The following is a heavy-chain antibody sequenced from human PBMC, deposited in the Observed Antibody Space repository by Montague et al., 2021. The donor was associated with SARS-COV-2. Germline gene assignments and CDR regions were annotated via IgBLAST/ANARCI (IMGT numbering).Heavy chain of an antibody. CDR3: ARHGKTRIAMIVVVIGYFDY. D-gene: IGHD3-22*01. V-gene: IGHV4-39*01. CDR2: IYYSGST. CDR1: GGSISSSSYY. Sequence: SETLSLTCTVSGGSISSSSYYWGWIRQPPGKGLEWIGSIYYSGSTYSNPSLKSRVTISVDTSKNQFSLKLSSVTAAATAVYYCARHGKTRIAMIVVVIGYFDYWGQGTLVTVSS. J-gene: IGHJ4*02.